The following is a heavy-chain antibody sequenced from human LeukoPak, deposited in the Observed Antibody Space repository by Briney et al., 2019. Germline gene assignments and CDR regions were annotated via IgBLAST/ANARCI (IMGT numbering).Heavy chain of an antibody. CDR1: GYTFTSYD. D-gene: IGHD3-16*02. CDR3: ARAEVGVIVTPFDY. Sequence: ASVKVSCKASGYTFTSYDINWVRQATGQGLEWMGWMNPNSGNTGYAQKFQGRVTITRNTSISTAYMELSSLRSEDTAVYYCARAEVGVIVTPFDYWGQGTLVTVSS. J-gene: IGHJ4*02. V-gene: IGHV1-8*03. CDR2: MNPNSGNT.